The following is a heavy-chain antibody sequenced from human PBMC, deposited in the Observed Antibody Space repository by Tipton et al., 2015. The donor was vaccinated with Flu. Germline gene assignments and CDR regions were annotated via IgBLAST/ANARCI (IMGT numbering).Heavy chain of an antibody. V-gene: IGHV3-66*02. J-gene: IGHJ4*02. D-gene: IGHD4-17*01. Sequence: SLRLSCAASGFIVSSNYMSWVRQAPGKGLEWVSVIYPGGSTYYVDSVKGRFTISRDDSRNTLYLQMNTLKLEDTAVYYCGRTTSYWGQGTLVTVSS. CDR1: GFIVSSNY. CDR2: IYPGGST. CDR3: GRTTSY.